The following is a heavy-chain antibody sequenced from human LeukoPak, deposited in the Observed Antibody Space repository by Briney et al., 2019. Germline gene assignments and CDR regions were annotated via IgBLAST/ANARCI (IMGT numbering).Heavy chain of an antibody. CDR1: GGSVTSYY. CDR2: IYYRGGT. Sequence: SETLSLTCTVSGGSVTSYYCNWVRQPPGGGLGWGGYIYYRGGTNYNPSLESRVSISLDTAKNPFSLKLRSVTAEDTAVYYCATTGATSPYSASWFNIEYWGQGTLVTVSS. D-gene: IGHD6-13*01. CDR3: ATTGATSPYSASWFNIEY. J-gene: IGHJ4*02. V-gene: IGHV4-59*08.